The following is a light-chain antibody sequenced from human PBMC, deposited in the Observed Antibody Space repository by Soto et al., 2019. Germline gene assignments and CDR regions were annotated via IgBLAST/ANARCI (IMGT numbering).Light chain of an antibody. V-gene: IGKV1-39*01. J-gene: IGKJ1*01. CDR2: AAS. CDR3: QQSYSTPRT. CDR1: QTISGY. Sequence: DIQMTQSPSSLSASVGDRVTITCRASQTISGYLNWYQQKPGKAPELLIYAASYLGNGVPSRFSGSGSGTDFTLTISSLQPEDFATYYCQQSYSTPRTFGQGTKVDI.